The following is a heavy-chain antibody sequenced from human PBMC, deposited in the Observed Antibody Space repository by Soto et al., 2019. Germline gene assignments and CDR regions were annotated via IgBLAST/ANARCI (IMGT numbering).Heavy chain of an antibody. D-gene: IGHD2-15*01. CDR1: GGTFRNAG. J-gene: IGHJ6*02. V-gene: IGHV1-69*01. CDR3: GRYCSGGSCHTLDEDGMDV. CDR2: IIPVFGTT. Sequence: SVKVYWKASGGTFRNAGIGWVRQAPVQGLEWMGGIIPVFGTTNYAQKFQGRVTITADESTGTAYIEVSSLSSEDTAMFYWGRYCSGGSCHTLDEDGMDVGAQGTT.